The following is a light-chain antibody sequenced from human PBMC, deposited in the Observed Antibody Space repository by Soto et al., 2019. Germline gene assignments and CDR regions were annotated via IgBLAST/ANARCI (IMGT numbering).Light chain of an antibody. V-gene: IGLV2-23*02. CDR2: EVT. J-gene: IGLJ1*01. CDR3: CSYAGSSTFQYV. Sequence: QSALTQPASVSGSPGQSITISCTGTSSDIGSYNLVSWYQQHPAKAPKLIIYEVTERPSGVSNRFSGSKSGNTASLTISGLQADDEADYYCCSYAGSSTFQYVFGTGTKVTVL. CDR1: SSDIGSYNL.